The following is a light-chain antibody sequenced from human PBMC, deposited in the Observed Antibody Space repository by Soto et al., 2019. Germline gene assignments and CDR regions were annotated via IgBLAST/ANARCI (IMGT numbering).Light chain of an antibody. Sequence: QAVVTQEPSLTVSPGGTVTLTCGSSTGTVTSGHYPYWFHQKPGQAPRTLVYNTSDKHSWTPARFSGSLLGGKAALTLSGAQPEDEADFYCLLSYSGDRVFGGGTKLTVL. V-gene: IGLV7-46*01. J-gene: IGLJ3*02. CDR2: NTS. CDR3: LLSYSGDRV. CDR1: TGTVTSGHY.